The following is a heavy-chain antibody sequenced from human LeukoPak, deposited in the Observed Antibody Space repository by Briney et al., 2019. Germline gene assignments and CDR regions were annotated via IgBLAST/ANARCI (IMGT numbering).Heavy chain of an antibody. J-gene: IGHJ4*02. D-gene: IGHD4-23*01. V-gene: IGHV4-31*03. CDR2: IYYSGST. Sequence: SQTLSLTCTVSGGSISSGAYYWSWIRQHPGKGLEWIGYIYYSGSTYYNPSLRSRVTRSVDTSKNQFSLKLSSVTAADTAVYYCARGGNSKASDYWGQGTLVTVSS. CDR1: GGSISSGAYY. CDR3: ARGGNSKASDY.